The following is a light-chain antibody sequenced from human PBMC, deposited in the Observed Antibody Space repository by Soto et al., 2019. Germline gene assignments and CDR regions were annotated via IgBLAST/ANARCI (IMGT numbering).Light chain of an antibody. J-gene: IGKJ5*01. CDR2: GAS. V-gene: IGKV3-20*01. CDR1: QSVSSN. Sequence: EIVMTQSPATLSVSPGERATLSCRASQSVSSNLAWYQQEPGQAPRLLIYGASSRATGIPDRFSGSGSGTDFTLTISRLEPEDFAVYYCQQYGSSPTFGGGTRLEIK. CDR3: QQYGSSPT.